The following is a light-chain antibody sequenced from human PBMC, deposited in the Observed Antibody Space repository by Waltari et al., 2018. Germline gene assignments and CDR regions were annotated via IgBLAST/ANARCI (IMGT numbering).Light chain of an antibody. V-gene: IGLV2-23*02. CDR2: EVT. CDR1: RSAIGSYNF. J-gene: IGLJ3*02. Sequence: QSALTQPASVSGSPGQSITIPCTGTRSAIGSYNFVPCYQHHPGKAPKLILYEVTKRPSGVSDRFSGSKSGNTASLTISGLQAEDDADYYCYSSAMSAFVVFGGGTKLTVL. CDR3: YSSAMSAFVV.